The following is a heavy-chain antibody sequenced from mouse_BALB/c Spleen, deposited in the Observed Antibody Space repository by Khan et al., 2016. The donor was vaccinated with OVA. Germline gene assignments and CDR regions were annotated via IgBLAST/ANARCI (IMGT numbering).Heavy chain of an antibody. D-gene: IGHD2-4*01. J-gene: IGHJ3*01. CDR2: ISYSGST. CDR1: GYSITSDYA. Sequence: VQLQESGPGLVKPSQSLSLTCTVPGYSITSDYAWNWIRHFPGNKLEWMGYISYSGSTSYNPSPKHRISTPRDTSKNQFFLQLSSVTTEDTATYYCVRSSGYDYDAWFAFWGQGTLVTVSA. CDR3: VRSSGYDYDAWFAF. V-gene: IGHV3-2*02.